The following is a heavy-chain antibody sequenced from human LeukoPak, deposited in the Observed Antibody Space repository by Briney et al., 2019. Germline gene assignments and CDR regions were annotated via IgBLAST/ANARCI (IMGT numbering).Heavy chain of an antibody. J-gene: IGHJ3*01. Sequence: SETLSLTCTVSGGSISNYYWSWIRQPPGKGLEWIGYIYYSGSTNYNPSLKSRVTISVDTSKTQFSLKLSSVTASDTAVYFCARTGEYSGSGPSWAFDVWGQGTMVTVSS. CDR3: ARTGEYSGSGPSWAFDV. V-gene: IGHV4-59*01. CDR1: GGSISNYY. D-gene: IGHD3-10*01. CDR2: IYYSGST.